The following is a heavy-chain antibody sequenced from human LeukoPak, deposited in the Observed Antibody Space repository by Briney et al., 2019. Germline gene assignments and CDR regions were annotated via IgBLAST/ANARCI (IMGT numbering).Heavy chain of an antibody. CDR3: ASGLYYYDSSGYSHYFDY. Sequence: SQTLSLTCAVSGGSISSGGYSWSWIRQPPGKGLEWIGYIYHSGSTYYNPSLKSRVTISVDRSKNQFSLKLSSVTAADTAVYYCASGLYYYDSSGYSHYFDYWGQGTLVTVSS. D-gene: IGHD3-22*01. CDR1: GGSISSGGYS. CDR2: IYHSGST. V-gene: IGHV4-30-2*01. J-gene: IGHJ4*02.